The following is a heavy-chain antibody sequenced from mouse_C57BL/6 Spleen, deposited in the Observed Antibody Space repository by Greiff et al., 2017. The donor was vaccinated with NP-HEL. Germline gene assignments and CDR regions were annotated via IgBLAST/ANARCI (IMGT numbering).Heavy chain of an antibody. CDR3: ARGVWEGLREYAMDY. Sequence: VQLQQSGPELVKPGASVKIPCKASGYTFTDYNMDWVKQSHGKSLEWIGDINPNNGGTIYNQKFKGKATLTVDKSSSTAYMELRSLTSEDTAVYYCARGVWEGLREYAMDYWGQGTSVTVSS. D-gene: IGHD2-4*01. V-gene: IGHV1-18*01. CDR1: GYTFTDYN. CDR2: INPNNGGT. J-gene: IGHJ4*01.